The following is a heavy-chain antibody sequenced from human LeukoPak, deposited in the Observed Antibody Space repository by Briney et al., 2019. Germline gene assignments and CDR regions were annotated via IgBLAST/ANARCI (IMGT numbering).Heavy chain of an antibody. V-gene: IGHV3-53*01. CDR2: LYSDGRT. Sequence: GGSLRLSCAASGFTVNSNYMNWVRQAPGKGLEWVSVLYSDGRTYYADSVKGRFTVSRGTSKNTLYLQVNSLRAEDTAVYYCARGGGYYPIDYWGQGTLVTVSS. CDR1: GFTVNSNY. D-gene: IGHD2-15*01. J-gene: IGHJ4*02. CDR3: ARGGGYYPIDY.